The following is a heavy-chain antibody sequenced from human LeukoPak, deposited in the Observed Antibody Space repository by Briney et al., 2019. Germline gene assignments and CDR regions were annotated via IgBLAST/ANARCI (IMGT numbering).Heavy chain of an antibody. V-gene: IGHV3-66*01. CDR1: GFTVSSNF. CDR2: IYTSGIT. D-gene: IGHD1-26*01. Sequence: GGSLRLSCAVSGFTVSSNFMSWVRQAPGEGPEWVSVIYTSGITYYADSVRGRFSISRDNSKNTLYLQMDSLTVEDTAVYHCAREDAGGTYSFDYWGQGILVTVSS. J-gene: IGHJ4*02. CDR3: AREDAGGTYSFDY.